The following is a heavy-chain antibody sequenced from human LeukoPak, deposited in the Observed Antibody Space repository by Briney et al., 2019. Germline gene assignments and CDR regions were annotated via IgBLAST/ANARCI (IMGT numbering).Heavy chain of an antibody. J-gene: IGHJ3*01. Sequence: ASVKVSCNASGYTFTGYYMRWVRHAPGQGLEWMGWINPNSGGTNYAQKCQGRVTMTMDTSITTANMELRRLRSEEMDVYYGARDLSYCSSTSCAGNDFDVWGHGAMVTVSS. CDR1: GYTFTGYY. V-gene: IGHV1-2*02. CDR2: INPNSGGT. D-gene: IGHD2-2*01. CDR3: ARDLSYCSSTSCAGNDFDV.